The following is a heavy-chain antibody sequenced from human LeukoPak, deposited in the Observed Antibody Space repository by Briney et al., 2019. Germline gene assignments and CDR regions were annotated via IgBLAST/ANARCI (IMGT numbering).Heavy chain of an antibody. V-gene: IGHV3-23*01. Sequence: GGSLRLSCAASGFTFSSYAMSWVRQAPRKGLEWVAGISGSGGSTYYADSVKGRFTISRDNSKNTLYLQMNSLGAEDTAVYYCAKESCTNAVCYFGSGMDVWGQGTTVTVSS. J-gene: IGHJ6*02. D-gene: IGHD2-8*01. CDR1: GFTFSSYA. CDR2: ISGSGGST. CDR3: AKESCTNAVCYFGSGMDV.